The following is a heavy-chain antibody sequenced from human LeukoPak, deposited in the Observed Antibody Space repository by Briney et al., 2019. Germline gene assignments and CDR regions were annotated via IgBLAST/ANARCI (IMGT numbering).Heavy chain of an antibody. CDR1: GGTFSSYA. V-gene: IGHV1-69*01. CDR2: IIPIFGTA. D-gene: IGHD1-1*01. CDR3: ARDHRPGPYNWNDGGFDY. J-gene: IGHJ4*02. Sequence: SVKVSCKASGGTFSSYAISWVRQTPGQGLEWMGGIIPIFGTANYAQKFQGRVTITADESTSTAYMELSSLRSEDTAVYYCARDHRPGPYNWNDGGFDYWGQGTLVTVSS.